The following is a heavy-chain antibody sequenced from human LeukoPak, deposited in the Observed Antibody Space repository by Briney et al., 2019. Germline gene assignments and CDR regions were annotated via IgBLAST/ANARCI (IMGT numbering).Heavy chain of an antibody. J-gene: IGHJ6*02. V-gene: IGHV3-7*01. CDR3: ATQYYDFWSGYYLYYYYGMDV. D-gene: IGHD3-3*01. CDR1: GFTFSSYW. CDR2: IKQDGSEK. Sequence: GGSLRLSCAASGFTFSSYWMSLVRQAPGKGLEWVANIKQDGSEKYYVDSVKGRFTISRDNAKNSLYLQMNSLRAEDTAVYYCATQYYDFWSGYYLYYYYGMDVWGQGTTVTVSS.